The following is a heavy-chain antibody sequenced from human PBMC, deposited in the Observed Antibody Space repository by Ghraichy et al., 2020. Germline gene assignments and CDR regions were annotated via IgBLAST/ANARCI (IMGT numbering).Heavy chain of an antibody. Sequence: SETLSLTCTVSGASMSSYSWSWIRQPPGKGLEWIGCIYYSGSTNFNPSLKSRVTISVDTSKNQFSLKLSSVTAADTAVYYCARGGSSIAARPLNYWGQGILVTVSS. CDR1: GASMSSYS. J-gene: IGHJ4*02. V-gene: IGHV4-59*08. CDR3: ARGGSSIAARPLNY. D-gene: IGHD6-6*01. CDR2: IYYSGST.